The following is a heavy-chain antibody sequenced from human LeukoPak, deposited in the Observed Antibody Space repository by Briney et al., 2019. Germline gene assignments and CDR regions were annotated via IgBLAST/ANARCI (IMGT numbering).Heavy chain of an antibody. J-gene: IGHJ4*02. Sequence: PGRSLRLSCAASGFTFSSYGMHWVRQAPGKGLEWVAVISYDGSNKYYADSVKGRFTISRDNSKNTLYLQMNSLRAEDTAVYYCAKDSAWIFETSGSDYWGQGTLVTVSS. CDR3: AKDSAWIFETSGSDY. CDR1: GFTFSSYG. D-gene: IGHD3-3*01. CDR2: ISYDGSNK. V-gene: IGHV3-30*18.